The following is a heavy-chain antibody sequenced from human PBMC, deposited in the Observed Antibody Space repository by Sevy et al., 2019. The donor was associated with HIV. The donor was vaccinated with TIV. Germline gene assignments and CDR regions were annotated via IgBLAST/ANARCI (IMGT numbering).Heavy chain of an antibody. J-gene: IGHJ4*02. CDR3: AGENAWARGYS. Sequence: SETLSLTCTVSGGSITSLYWNWIRQPPGKGLGWIANIYYNGHINYNPSLKSRVTLSLDTSKNQFSLRRSSVTAADTAMYYCAGENAWARGYSWVQGTLVTVSS. D-gene: IGHD1-26*01. CDR1: GGSITSLY. CDR2: IYYNGHI. V-gene: IGHV4-59*08.